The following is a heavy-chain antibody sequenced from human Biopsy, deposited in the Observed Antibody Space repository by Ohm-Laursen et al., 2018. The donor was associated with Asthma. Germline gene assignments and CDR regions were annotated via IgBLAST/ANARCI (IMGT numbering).Heavy chain of an antibody. CDR3: AKEVFPGWELRRGPDS. J-gene: IGHJ4*02. D-gene: IGHD1-26*01. Sequence: SLRLSCAASGFTVSTNGMSWVRQPPGKGLEWVSVIYSGGGTYYADSVQGRVTISRDNSKNTLSLQMNSLRAEDTAVYFCAKEVFPGWELRRGPDSWGQGTLVTVSS. V-gene: IGHV3-53*05. CDR1: GFTVSTNG. CDR2: IYSGGGT.